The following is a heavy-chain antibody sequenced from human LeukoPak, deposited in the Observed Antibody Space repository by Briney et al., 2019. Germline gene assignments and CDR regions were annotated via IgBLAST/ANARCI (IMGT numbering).Heavy chain of an antibody. J-gene: IGHJ4*02. D-gene: IGHD3-10*01. Sequence: PGGSLRLSCAASGFTFSSYAMNWVRQAPGKGLEWVSFISGSGDTTYYADSVKGRFTISRDSSKNTLYLQMNSLRAEDTAVYYCAKAITMVRGVIYWGQGTLVTVSS. CDR2: ISGSGDTT. CDR3: AKAITMVRGVIY. V-gene: IGHV3-23*01. CDR1: GFTFSSYA.